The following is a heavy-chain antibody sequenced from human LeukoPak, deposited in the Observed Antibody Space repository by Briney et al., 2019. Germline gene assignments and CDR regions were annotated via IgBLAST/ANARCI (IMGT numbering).Heavy chain of an antibody. CDR3: ASEGRSGSPQDY. Sequence: SETLSLTCAVYGGSFSGYYWSWIRQPPGKGLEWIGEINHSGSTNYNPSLKSRVTISVDTSKNQFSLKLSSVTAADTAVYYCASEGRSGSPQDYWGQGTLVIVSS. CDR1: GGSFSGYY. J-gene: IGHJ4*02. CDR2: INHSGST. D-gene: IGHD1-26*01. V-gene: IGHV4-34*01.